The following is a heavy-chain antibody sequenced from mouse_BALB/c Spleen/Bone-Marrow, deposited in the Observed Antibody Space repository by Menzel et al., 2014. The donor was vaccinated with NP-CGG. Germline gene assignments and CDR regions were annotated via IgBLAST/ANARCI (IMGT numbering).Heavy chain of an antibody. CDR2: INPSTGYT. V-gene: IGHV1-7*01. Sequence: VQLQQSGAELAKPGASVKMSCKASGYTFTSYWMHRVKQRPGQVLEWIGYINPSTGYTEYNLKFKDKATLTADKSSSTAYIQLSSLTSEDSAVYYCASPYGYEDYSAMDYWGQGTSVTVSS. J-gene: IGHJ4*01. CDR3: ASPYGYEDYSAMDY. CDR1: GYTFTSYW. D-gene: IGHD1-2*01.